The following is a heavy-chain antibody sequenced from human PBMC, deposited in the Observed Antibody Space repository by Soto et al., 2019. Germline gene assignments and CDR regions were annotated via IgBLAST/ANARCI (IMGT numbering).Heavy chain of an antibody. D-gene: IGHD2-2*01. CDR3: ARVPLYCSSTSCSRYYYYYGMDV. V-gene: IGHV4-59*01. CDR2: IYYSGST. Sequence: PSENLSLACTVSGGSISSYYWSWIRQPPGKGLEWIGYIYYSGSTNYNPSLKSRVTISVDTSKNQFSLKLSSVTAADTAVYYCARVPLYCSSTSCSRYYYYYGMDVWGQGTTVTVSS. J-gene: IGHJ6*02. CDR1: GGSISSYY.